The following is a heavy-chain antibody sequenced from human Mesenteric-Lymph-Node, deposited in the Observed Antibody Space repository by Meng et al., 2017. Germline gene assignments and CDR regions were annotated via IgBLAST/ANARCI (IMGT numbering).Heavy chain of an antibody. CDR2: ISYDGSNK. V-gene: IGHV3-30*04. J-gene: IGHJ6*02. CDR3: ARDLTMIVVVILGMDV. D-gene: IGHD3-22*01. CDR1: GFSFNNYS. Sequence: GGSLRLSCAASGFSFNNYSIHWLRQAPGKGLEWVAVISYDGSNKYYADSVKGRFTISRDNSKNTLYLQMNSLRAEDTAVYYCARDLTMIVVVILGMDVWGQGTTVTVSS.